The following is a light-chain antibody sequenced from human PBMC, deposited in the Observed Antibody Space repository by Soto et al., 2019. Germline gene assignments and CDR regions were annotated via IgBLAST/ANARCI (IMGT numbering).Light chain of an antibody. Sequence: EIQMTQSPSSLSASVGDRVTITCRASQSISNDLGWYQQQSGKAPRRLIYAASTLHTGVPSRFSGSGSGREFFLPISSRQPEDVATFYCLHQNSYLALSFGGGTKVEI. CDR3: LHQNSYLALS. V-gene: IGKV1-17*01. J-gene: IGKJ4*01. CDR1: QSISND. CDR2: AAS.